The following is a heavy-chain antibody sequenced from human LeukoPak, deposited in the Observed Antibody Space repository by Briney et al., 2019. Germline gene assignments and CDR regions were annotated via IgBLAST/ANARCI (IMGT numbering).Heavy chain of an antibody. D-gene: IGHD3-3*01. V-gene: IGHV4-4*07. CDR3: ARDGFLAVDY. CDR1: GDSITYFY. J-gene: IGHJ4*02. CDR2: ISSSGST. Sequence: SETLSLTCSVSGDSITYFYWSWIRQAAGKGLEWIGRISSSGSTDYNASLKSRVTMSVDTSKNQLSLKLTSVTAADTAVYYCARDGFLAVDYWGQGTLVTVSS.